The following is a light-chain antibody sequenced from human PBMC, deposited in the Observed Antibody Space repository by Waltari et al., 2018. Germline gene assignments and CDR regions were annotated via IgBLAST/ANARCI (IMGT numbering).Light chain of an antibody. CDR1: QSLLHSDGKTY. Sequence: IVMTQTPVTLSVTPGRPASISCKSSQSLLHSDGKTYLFWYLQKPGQSPKLLMYEISSRFSGVPDRFSGSGSGTDFTLNISRVEAEDLGVYYCMQGTQFPRTFGQGTKVKIK. CDR3: MQGTQFPRT. V-gene: IGKV2-29*02. J-gene: IGKJ1*01. CDR2: EIS.